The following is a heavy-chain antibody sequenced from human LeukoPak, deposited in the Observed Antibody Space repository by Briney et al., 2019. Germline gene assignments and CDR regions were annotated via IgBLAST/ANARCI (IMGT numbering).Heavy chain of an antibody. D-gene: IGHD2-21*01. J-gene: IGHJ4*02. CDR3: ARERSSVVDHGIDY. Sequence: SETLSLTCFVSGYSTSSDYCWGWTRPPPGRGLEWIGSICHSGSTYYKPSLKSRVTISADTAKNQFSLKVTSVTAADTAVYYCARERSSVVDHGIDYWGQGFLVTVSS. CDR1: GYSTSSDYC. V-gene: IGHV4-38-2*02. CDR2: ICHSGST.